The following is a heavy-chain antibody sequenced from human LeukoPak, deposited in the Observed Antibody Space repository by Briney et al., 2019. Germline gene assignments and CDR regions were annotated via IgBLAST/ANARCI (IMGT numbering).Heavy chain of an antibody. CDR2: INWNGGST. CDR1: GFTFDDYG. CDR3: ARDLFLSFLWTPGDPYTNYYYMDV. Sequence: LSGGSLRLSCAASGFTFDDYGMNWVRQAPGKGLEWVSGINWNGGSTGYADSVKGRFTISRDNAKSSLYLQLNSLRAEDTAVYYCARDLFLSFLWTPGDPYTNYYYMDVWGKGTTVTVSS. J-gene: IGHJ6*03. D-gene: IGHD2/OR15-2a*01. V-gene: IGHV3-20*04.